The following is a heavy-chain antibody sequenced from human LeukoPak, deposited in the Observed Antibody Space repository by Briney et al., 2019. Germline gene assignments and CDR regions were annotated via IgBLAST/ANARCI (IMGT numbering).Heavy chain of an antibody. D-gene: IGHD4-17*01. V-gene: IGHV3-33*01. Sequence: GGSLRLSCAASGFTFSSYGMHWVRQAPGKGLEWVAVIWYDGSNKHYADSVKGRFTISRDNSKNTLYLQMNSLRAEDTAVYYCARDLTYRYGDYGYWGQGTLVTVSS. J-gene: IGHJ4*02. CDR1: GFTFSSYG. CDR3: ARDLTYRYGDYGY. CDR2: IWYDGSNK.